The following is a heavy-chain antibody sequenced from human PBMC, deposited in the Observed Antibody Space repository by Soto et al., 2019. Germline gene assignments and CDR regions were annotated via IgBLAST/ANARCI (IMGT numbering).Heavy chain of an antibody. Sequence: QVQLVESGGGLVKPGGSLRLSCAASGFTFSDYYMSWIRQAPGKGLQWVSYISSSGRYTNYADSVKGRFTISRDNAKNSLYLRMNSLRAEDTAVYYCARSDASNWPDDAFDIWGQGTMVTVSS. CDR1: GFTFSDYY. CDR3: ARSDASNWPDDAFDI. D-gene: IGHD6-13*01. V-gene: IGHV3-11*06. J-gene: IGHJ3*02. CDR2: ISSSGRYT.